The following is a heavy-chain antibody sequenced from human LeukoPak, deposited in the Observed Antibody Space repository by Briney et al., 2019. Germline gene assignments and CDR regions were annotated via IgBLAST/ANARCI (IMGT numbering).Heavy chain of an antibody. CDR2: IWYDGSNK. Sequence: SCKASGGTFSSYGMHWVRQAPGKGLEWVAVIWYDGSNKYYADSVKGRFTISRDNSKNTLYLQMNSLRAEDTAVYYCATGQQLEPFDYWGQGTLVTVSS. D-gene: IGHD6-13*01. CDR3: ATGQQLEPFDY. J-gene: IGHJ4*02. CDR1: GGTFSSYG. V-gene: IGHV3-33*01.